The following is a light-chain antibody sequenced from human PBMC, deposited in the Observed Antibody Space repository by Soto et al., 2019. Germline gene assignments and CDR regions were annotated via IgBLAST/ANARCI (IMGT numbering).Light chain of an antibody. J-gene: IGKJ1*01. CDR2: GTS. CDR1: QSVPSTY. Sequence: VLSQSPAILSLSPGERATLSGRASQSVPSTYFAWYQQKAGQPPRLLISGTSNRATGIPDRFSGSGSGTDFTLTISRLEPADFAVYYCQYYGSSSTFGQGTKVDIK. CDR3: QYYGSSST. V-gene: IGKV3-20*01.